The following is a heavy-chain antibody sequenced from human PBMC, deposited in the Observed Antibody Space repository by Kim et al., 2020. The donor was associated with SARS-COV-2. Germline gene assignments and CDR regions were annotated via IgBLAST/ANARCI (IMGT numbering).Heavy chain of an antibody. CDR3: ARDGGNWFDP. CDR1: GFTFSSYA. J-gene: IGHJ5*02. CDR2: ISYDGSNK. Sequence: GGSLRLSCAASGFTFSSYAMHWVRQAPGKGLEWVAVISYDGSNKYYADSVKGRFTISRDDSKNTLYLQMNSLRAEDTAVYYCARDGGNWFDPWGQGTLVTVSS. D-gene: IGHD3-16*01. V-gene: IGHV3-30-3*01.